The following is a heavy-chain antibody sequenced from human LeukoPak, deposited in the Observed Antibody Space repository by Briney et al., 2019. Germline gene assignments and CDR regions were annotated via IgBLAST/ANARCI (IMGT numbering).Heavy chain of an antibody. J-gene: IGHJ4*02. D-gene: IGHD3-10*01. Sequence: GGSLRLSCAASGFRFSDYYMSWIRQAPGKGLEWVSYISSSSTYTNCADSVKGRFTISRDDAKNSLYLQMNSLRGEDTAIYYCARDRDYYGSGSYDFWGQGTLVTVSS. CDR1: GFRFSDYY. CDR3: ARDRDYYGSGSYDF. CDR2: ISSSSTYT. V-gene: IGHV3-11*05.